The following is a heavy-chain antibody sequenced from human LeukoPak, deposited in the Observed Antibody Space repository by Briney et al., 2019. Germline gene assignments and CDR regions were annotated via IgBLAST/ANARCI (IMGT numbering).Heavy chain of an antibody. Sequence: GGSLRLSCVASGFTFTNYWMHWVRQAPGKGLVWVSRINSDGISTNYADSVKGRFTISRDNAKNSLYLQMNSLRAEDTAVYYCARGAYYYEDWGQGTLVTVSS. V-gene: IGHV3-74*01. CDR2: INSDGIST. J-gene: IGHJ4*02. CDR3: ARGAYYYED. CDR1: GFTFTNYW.